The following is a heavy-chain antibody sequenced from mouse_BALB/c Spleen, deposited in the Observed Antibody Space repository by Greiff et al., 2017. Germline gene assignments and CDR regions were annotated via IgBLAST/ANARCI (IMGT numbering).Heavy chain of an antibody. V-gene: IGHV3-2*02. J-gene: IGHJ4*01. CDR2: ISYSGST. CDR3: ARRRGNYDYAMDY. CDR1: GYSITSDYA. D-gene: IGHD2-1*01. Sequence: EVQLVESGPGLVKPSQSLSLTCTVTGYSITSDYAWNWIRQFPGNKLEWMGYISYSGSTSYNPSLKSRISITRDTSKNQFFLQLNSVTTEDTATYYCARRRGNYDYAMDYWGQGTSVTVSS.